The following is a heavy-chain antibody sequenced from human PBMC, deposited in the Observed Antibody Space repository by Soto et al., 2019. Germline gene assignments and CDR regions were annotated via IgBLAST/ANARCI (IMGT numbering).Heavy chain of an antibody. D-gene: IGHD6-13*01. CDR2: INPSGGT. J-gene: IGHJ4*02. Sequence: QVQLQQWGAGLLNPSETLSLTCGVYGGSFSGYYWNWIRQPPGKGLEWIGEINPSGGTNYNPSLKSRVTISAVTSNNQFCLKLSSVTAADTALYYCPRDRASRGQRDLDFWGQGTLITVSS. CDR1: GGSFSGYY. CDR3: PRDRASRGQRDLDF. V-gene: IGHV4-34*01.